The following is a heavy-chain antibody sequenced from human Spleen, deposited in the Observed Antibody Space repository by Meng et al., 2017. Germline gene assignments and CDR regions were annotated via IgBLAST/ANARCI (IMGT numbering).Heavy chain of an antibody. CDR3: ARDTAMAAAIDY. Sequence: GESLKISCAASGFTFSSYSMNWVRQAPGKGLEWVSVIWYDGSNKYYADSVKGRFTISRNNSKNTLYLQMNRLRAEDTAGYYCARDTAMAAAIDYWGQGTLVTVSS. V-gene: IGHV3-33*08. D-gene: IGHD5-18*01. CDR2: IWYDGSNK. J-gene: IGHJ4*02. CDR1: GFTFSSYS.